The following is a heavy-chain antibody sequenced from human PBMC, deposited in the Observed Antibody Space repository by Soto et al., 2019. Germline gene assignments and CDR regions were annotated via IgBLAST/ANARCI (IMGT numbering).Heavy chain of an antibody. J-gene: IGHJ5*02. V-gene: IGHV1-69*13. D-gene: IGHD3-22*01. CDR1: GGTFSSYA. CDR2: IIPIFGTA. CDR3: ARDRDYYDSSGQRFDP. Sequence: SVKVSCKASGGTFSSYAISWVRQAPGQGLEWMGGIIPIFGTANYAQKFQGRVTITADESTSTAYMELSSLRSEDTAVYYCARDRDYYDSSGQRFDPWGQGTLVTVSS.